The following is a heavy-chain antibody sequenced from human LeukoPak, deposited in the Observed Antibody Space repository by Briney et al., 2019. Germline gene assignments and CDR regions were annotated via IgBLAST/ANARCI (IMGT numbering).Heavy chain of an antibody. V-gene: IGHV1-69*13. D-gene: IGHD3-22*01. Sequence: SVKVSCKASGGTFSSYAISCVRQAPGQGLEWMGGIIPLFVTANYAQKFQGRVTITADESTSTAYMELSSLRSEDTAVYYCTDSSGYFDYWGQGTLVTVSS. CDR1: GGTFSSYA. CDR3: TDSSGYFDY. CDR2: IIPLFVTA. J-gene: IGHJ4*02.